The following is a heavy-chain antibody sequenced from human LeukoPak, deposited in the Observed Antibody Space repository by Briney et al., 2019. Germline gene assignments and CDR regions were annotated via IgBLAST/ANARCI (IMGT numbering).Heavy chain of an antibody. CDR1: GGSISSGNYY. CDR2: IYASVNT. Sequence: PSQTLSLTCTVSGGSISSGNYYWSWIRQPAGKGLEWIGRIYASVNTIYNPSLKSRVTISVDTSKNQFSLKLSSVTAADTAVYYCARGVRYFDYWGQGTLVTVSS. CDR3: ARGVRYFDY. D-gene: IGHD4-23*01. V-gene: IGHV4-61*02. J-gene: IGHJ4*02.